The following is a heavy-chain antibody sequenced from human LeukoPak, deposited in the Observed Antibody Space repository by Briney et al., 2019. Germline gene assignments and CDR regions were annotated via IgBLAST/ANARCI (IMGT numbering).Heavy chain of an antibody. CDR3: ARGVSMTTMTN. Sequence: SETLSLTCTVSGGSISSYYWSWIRQPPGKRLEWIGYIYYGGITTYNPSPKSRVTISVDTSKNQFSLKLTSVTAADTAVYYCARGVSMTTMTNWGQGTLVTVSS. D-gene: IGHD4-17*01. CDR1: GGSISSYY. J-gene: IGHJ4*02. V-gene: IGHV4-59*01. CDR2: IYYGGIT.